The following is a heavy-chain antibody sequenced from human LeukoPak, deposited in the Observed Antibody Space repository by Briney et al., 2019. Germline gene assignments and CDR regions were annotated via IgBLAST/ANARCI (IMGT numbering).Heavy chain of an antibody. CDR1: GFTFSSYW. CDR3: ARQAYQYYDFWSGYHDY. J-gene: IGHJ4*02. V-gene: IGHV3-74*01. Sequence: PGGSLRLSCAASGFTFSSYWMHWVRQAPGKGLVRVSRINSDGSSTSYADSVKGRFTISRDNAKNTLYLQMNSLRAEDTAVYYCARQAYQYYDFWSGYHDYWGQGTLVTVSS. D-gene: IGHD3-3*01. CDR2: INSDGSST.